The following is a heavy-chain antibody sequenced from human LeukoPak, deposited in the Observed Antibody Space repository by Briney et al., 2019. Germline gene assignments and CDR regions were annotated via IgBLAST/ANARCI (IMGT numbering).Heavy chain of an antibody. CDR3: ARVQYYYGSGFDS. D-gene: IGHD3-10*01. J-gene: IGHJ4*02. Sequence: SETLSLTCTVSGGSISSYYWSWIRQPPGKGLEWIGYIYYSGSTTYNPSLKSRVTISVDTSKNQFSLRLSSVTAADTAVYYCARVQYYYGSGFDSCGQGTLVTVSS. CDR1: GGSISSYY. V-gene: IGHV4-59*01. CDR2: IYYSGST.